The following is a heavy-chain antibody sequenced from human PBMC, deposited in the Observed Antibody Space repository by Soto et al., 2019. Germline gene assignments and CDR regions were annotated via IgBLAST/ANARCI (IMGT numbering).Heavy chain of an antibody. D-gene: IGHD2-8*01. CDR3: AREIMPLTNDWYFDL. J-gene: IGHJ2*01. V-gene: IGHV4-30-4*01. CDR1: GGSISGGVHS. CDR2: IFDSGST. Sequence: QVQLQESGPGLVKPSETLSLTCTVSGGSISGGVHSWSWIRQPPGKGLEWIGHIFDSGSTYYNQSLKSRLTLSVDTSKNQFSLRLSSVTAADTAVYYCAREIMPLTNDWYFDLWGRGTLVTVSS.